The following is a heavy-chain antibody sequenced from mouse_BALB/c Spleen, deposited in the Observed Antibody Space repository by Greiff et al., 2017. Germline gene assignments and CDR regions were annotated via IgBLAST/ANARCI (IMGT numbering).Heavy chain of an antibody. CDR2: ISYDGSN. Sequence: EVQLQQSGPGLVKPSQSLSLTCSVTGYSITSGYYWNWIRQFPGNKLEWMGYISYDGSNNYNPSLKNRISITRDTSKNQFFLKLNSVTTEDTATYYCARYYYGSSYWGQGTTLTVSS. CDR1: GYSITSGYY. D-gene: IGHD1-1*01. J-gene: IGHJ2*01. V-gene: IGHV3-6*02. CDR3: ARYYYGSSY.